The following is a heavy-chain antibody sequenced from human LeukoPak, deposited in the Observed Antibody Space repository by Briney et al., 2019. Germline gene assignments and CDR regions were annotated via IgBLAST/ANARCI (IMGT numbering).Heavy chain of an antibody. CDR1: GGSFSGYY. Sequence: SETLSLTCAVHGGSFSGYYWSWIRQPPGKGLEWIGEINHSGSTNYNPSLKSRVTISVDTSKNQFSLKPSSVTAADTAVYYCARQDIVVVPAADPSGGSCYYFDYWGQGTLVTVSS. V-gene: IGHV4-34*01. J-gene: IGHJ4*02. CDR3: ARQDIVVVPAADPSGGSCYYFDY. CDR2: INHSGST. D-gene: IGHD2-2*01.